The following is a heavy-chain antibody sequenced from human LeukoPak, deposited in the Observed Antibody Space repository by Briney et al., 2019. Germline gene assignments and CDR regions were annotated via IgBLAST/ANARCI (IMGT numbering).Heavy chain of an antibody. D-gene: IGHD1-26*01. V-gene: IGHV3-23*01. CDR1: GFTLSSYA. Sequence: GGSLRLSCAASGFTLSSYAMSWVRQAPGKGLEWVSAISGSGGSTYYADSVKGRFTISRDNSKNTLYLQMNSLRAEDTAVYYCAKDLSGSYGGGIYYFDYWGQGTLVTVSS. CDR3: AKDLSGSYGGGIYYFDY. J-gene: IGHJ4*02. CDR2: ISGSGGST.